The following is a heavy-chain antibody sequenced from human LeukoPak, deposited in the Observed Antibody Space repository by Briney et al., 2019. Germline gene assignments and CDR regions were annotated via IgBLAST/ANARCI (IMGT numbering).Heavy chain of an antibody. V-gene: IGHV4-34*01. Sequence: SETLSLTCAVYGGSFSGYYWSWIRQPPGKGLEWIGEINHSGSTNYNPSLKSRVTISVDTSKNQFSLKLSSVTAADTAVYYCARGVYDLWSGYYPHYYYMDVWGKGTTVTVSS. CDR2: INHSGST. CDR1: GGSFSGYY. J-gene: IGHJ6*03. D-gene: IGHD3-3*01. CDR3: ARGVYDLWSGYYPHYYYMDV.